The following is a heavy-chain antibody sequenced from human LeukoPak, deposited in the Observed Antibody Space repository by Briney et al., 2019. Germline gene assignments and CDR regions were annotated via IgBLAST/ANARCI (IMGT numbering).Heavy chain of an antibody. CDR1: GFTFSSYE. D-gene: IGHD3-10*01. CDR3: AKGGEGLSFDY. Sequence: PGGSLRLSCAASGFTFSSYEMSWVRQAPGKGLEWVSAISGSVGSTYYADSVKGRFSISRDNSKHTLYLQMNSLRAEDTAVYYCAKGGEGLSFDYWGQGTLVTVSS. CDR2: ISGSVGST. V-gene: IGHV3-23*01. J-gene: IGHJ4*02.